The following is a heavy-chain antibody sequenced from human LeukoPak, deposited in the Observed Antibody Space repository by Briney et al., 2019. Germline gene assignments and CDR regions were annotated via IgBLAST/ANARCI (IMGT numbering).Heavy chain of an antibody. CDR2: IYTSGST. D-gene: IGHD6-13*01. Sequence: SQTLSLTCTVSGGSISSGSYYWSWIRQPAGKGLDWIGRIYTSGSTDYNPSLKSRVTMSVDTSKNQFSLRLTSVTAADTAVYYCARGIAAASERALDIWGQGTTVTVSS. V-gene: IGHV4-61*02. CDR1: GGSISSGSYY. CDR3: ARGIAAASERALDI. J-gene: IGHJ3*02.